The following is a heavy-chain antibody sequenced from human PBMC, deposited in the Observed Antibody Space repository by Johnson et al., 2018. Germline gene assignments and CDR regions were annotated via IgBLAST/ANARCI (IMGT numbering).Heavy chain of an antibody. CDR2: IYHRGSS. CDR3: AGDRVVDGFDY. CDR1: GGSISSGNW. Sequence: QVQLQESGPGLVKPSETLSLTCAVSGGSISSGNWWSWVRQPPGKGLEWIGEIYHRGSSNYNPSLKSRVTMSLDKSKSQFSLKLRSVTAADTAGYYCAGDRVVDGFDYWGQGTLVTVSS. D-gene: IGHD2-15*01. J-gene: IGHJ4*02. V-gene: IGHV4-4*02.